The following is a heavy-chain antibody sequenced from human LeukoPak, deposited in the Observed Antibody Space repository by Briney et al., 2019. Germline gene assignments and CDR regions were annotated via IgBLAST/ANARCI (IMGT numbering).Heavy chain of an antibody. D-gene: IGHD1-14*01. CDR3: ARLWGLPELRHGLDFDY. CDR2: IYYSGST. Sequence: SETLSLTCTVSGGSISSYYWSWIRQPPGKGLEWIGYIYYSGSTNYNPSLKSRVTISVDTSKNQFSLKLSSVTAADTAVYYCARLWGLPELRHGLDFDYWGQGTLVTVSS. J-gene: IGHJ4*02. V-gene: IGHV4-59*01. CDR1: GGSISSYY.